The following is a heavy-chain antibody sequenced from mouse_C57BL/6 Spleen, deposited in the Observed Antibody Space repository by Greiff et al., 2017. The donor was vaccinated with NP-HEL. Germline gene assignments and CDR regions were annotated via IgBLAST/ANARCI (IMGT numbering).Heavy chain of an antibody. J-gene: IGHJ4*01. CDR3: AIPYYSNYYAMDY. V-gene: IGHV1-54*01. D-gene: IGHD2-5*01. CDR2: INPGSGGT. CDR1: GYAFTNYL. Sequence: VKLMESGAELVRPGTSVKVSCKASGYAFTNYLIEWVKQRPGQGLEWIGVINPGSGGTNYNEKFKGKATLTADKSSSTAYMQLSSLTSEDSAVYFCAIPYYSNYYAMDYWGQGTSVTVSS.